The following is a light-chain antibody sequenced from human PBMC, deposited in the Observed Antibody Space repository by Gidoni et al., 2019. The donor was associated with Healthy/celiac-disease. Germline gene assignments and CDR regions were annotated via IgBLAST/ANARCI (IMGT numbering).Light chain of an antibody. V-gene: IGKV3-15*01. CDR1: QSVSSN. J-gene: IGKJ1*01. Sequence: EIVMTQSPATLSVSPGERATLSCRASQSVSSNLAWYQQQPGQAPRILIYGASTRATGIPARCSGSGSGTEFTLTISSLQSEDFAVYYCQQYNNWPPTFGQGTKVEIK. CDR3: QQYNNWPPT. CDR2: GAS.